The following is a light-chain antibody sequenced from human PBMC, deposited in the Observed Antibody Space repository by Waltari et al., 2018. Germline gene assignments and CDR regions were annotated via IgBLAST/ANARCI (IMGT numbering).Light chain of an antibody. CDR3: CSYAGSFTWV. V-gene: IGLV2-11*01. CDR2: DVY. Sequence: QSALTQPRSVSGSPGQSVTISCTGTNSDVGGYKYVSWYQQHPDKAPRLFIYDVYTRPSGVPNRFSGSKSANTASLTISGLQSEDEADYYCCSYAGSFTWVFGTGTKVTVL. J-gene: IGLJ1*01. CDR1: NSDVGGYKY.